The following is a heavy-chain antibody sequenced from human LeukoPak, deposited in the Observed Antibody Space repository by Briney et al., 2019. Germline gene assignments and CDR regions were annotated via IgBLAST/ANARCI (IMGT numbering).Heavy chain of an antibody. Sequence: EPSETLSLTCTVSGGSISSGSYYWSWIRQPAGKGLEWIGRIYTSGSTNYNPSLKSRVTISVDTSKNQFSLKLDSLTAADTAVYYCARDTRAYNYGLDYWGQGTLVTVSS. V-gene: IGHV4-61*02. CDR2: IYTSGST. D-gene: IGHD5-18*01. CDR3: ARDTRAYNYGLDY. J-gene: IGHJ4*02. CDR1: GGSISSGSYY.